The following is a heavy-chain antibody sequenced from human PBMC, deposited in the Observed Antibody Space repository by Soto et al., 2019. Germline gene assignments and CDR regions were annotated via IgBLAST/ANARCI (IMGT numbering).Heavy chain of an antibody. CDR1: GFTFRSYV. J-gene: IGHJ1*01. Sequence: QVQLVESGGGVVQPGTSLRVSCVGSGFTFRSYVIHWVRQAPGKGLEWVALTSYDGSDQYYGDSVRGRFTISRDNSRNTVDLQMDSLRLEDMALYYCARWGTTGGLDVWGQGTLVSVSS. CDR3: ARWGTTGGLDV. D-gene: IGHD3-16*01. V-gene: IGHV3-30*19. CDR2: TSYDGSDQ.